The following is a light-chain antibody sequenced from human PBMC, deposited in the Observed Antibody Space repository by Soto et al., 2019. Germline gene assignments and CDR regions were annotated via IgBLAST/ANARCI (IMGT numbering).Light chain of an antibody. CDR1: QSVSSN. CDR3: QQYNNLPRT. Sequence: EIVMTQSPATLYVSPGERATLSCRASQSVSSNLAWYQQKPGQAPRLLIYGASTRATGIPARFSGSGSGTEFTLTISSLQSEDFAVYYCQQYNNLPRTFGQGTKVDI. V-gene: IGKV3-15*01. CDR2: GAS. J-gene: IGKJ1*01.